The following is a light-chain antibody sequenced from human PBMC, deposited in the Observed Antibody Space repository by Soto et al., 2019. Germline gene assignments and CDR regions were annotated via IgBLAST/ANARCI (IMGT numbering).Light chain of an antibody. V-gene: IGLV4-69*01. CDR1: SGNSGYG. J-gene: IGLJ3*02. Sequence: QPVLTQTPSASASLGASVKLTCSRSSGNSGYGIAWHQQQPEKGPRYLMIVNSDGSHYKGDEIPDRFSGSSSGAERYLTISGLQSEDEADYYCQTWDTGFWVFGGGTKLTVL. CDR3: QTWDTGFWV. CDR2: VNSDGSH.